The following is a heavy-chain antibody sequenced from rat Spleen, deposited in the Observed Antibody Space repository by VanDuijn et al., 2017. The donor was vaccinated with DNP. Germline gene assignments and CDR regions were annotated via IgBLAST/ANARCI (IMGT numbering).Heavy chain of an antibody. Sequence: EVQLVESGGGLVQPGRSLKLSCAASGFTFSDYGMAWVLQAPTKGLEWVASISYDGSSTDYRDSVKGRFTISRDNTISTLYLQMDGLRSEDTATYYCASYYSGYVDAMDAWGQGTSVTVSS. CDR1: GFTFSDYG. J-gene: IGHJ4*01. V-gene: IGHV5-29*01. CDR2: ISYDGSST. D-gene: IGHD4-3*01. CDR3: ASYYSGYVDAMDA.